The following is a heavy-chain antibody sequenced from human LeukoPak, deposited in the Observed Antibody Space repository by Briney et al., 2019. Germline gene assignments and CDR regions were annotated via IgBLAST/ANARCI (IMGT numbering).Heavy chain of an antibody. Sequence: PSETLSLTCTVSGGSISSYYWSWIRQPPGKGLEWIGSIYYSGSTYYNPSLKSRVTISVDTSKNQFSLKLSSVTAADTAVYYCARQGLRLGDWGQGTLVTVSS. V-gene: IGHV4-59*05. D-gene: IGHD3-16*01. CDR2: IYYSGST. J-gene: IGHJ4*02. CDR1: GGSISSYY. CDR3: ARQGLRLGD.